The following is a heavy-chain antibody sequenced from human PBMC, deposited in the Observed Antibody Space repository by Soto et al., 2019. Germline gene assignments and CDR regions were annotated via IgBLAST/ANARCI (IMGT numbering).Heavy chain of an antibody. Sequence: GGSLRLSCAASGFTFSSYSMNWVRQAPGKGLEWVSSISSSSSYIYYADSVKGRFTISRDNAKNSLYPQMNSLRAEDTAVYYCARVVPSGYDSLYFDYWGQGTLVTVSS. J-gene: IGHJ4*02. CDR3: ARVVPSGYDSLYFDY. CDR1: GFTFSSYS. D-gene: IGHD5-12*01. CDR2: ISSSSSYI. V-gene: IGHV3-21*01.